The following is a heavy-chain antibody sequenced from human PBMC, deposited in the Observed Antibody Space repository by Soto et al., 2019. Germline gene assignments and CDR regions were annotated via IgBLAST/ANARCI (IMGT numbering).Heavy chain of an antibody. CDR3: VRVYNHMVY. V-gene: IGHV3-74*01. Sequence: EVQLVESGGGLVQPGGSLRLSCAASGFTFSSYWMNWVRHAPGKGLVWVSRINNDGSSTYYADSVKGRFTISRDNAKNTLYLQMDSLRVEDTAVYYCVRVYNHMVYWGQGTLVTVSS. D-gene: IGHD1-20*01. CDR1: GFTFSSYW. J-gene: IGHJ4*02. CDR2: INNDGSST.